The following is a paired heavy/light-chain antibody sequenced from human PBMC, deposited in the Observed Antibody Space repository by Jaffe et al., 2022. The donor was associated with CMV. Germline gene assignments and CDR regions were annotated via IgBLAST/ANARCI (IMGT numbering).Light chain of an antibody. CDR2: GKN. CDR1: SLRSYY. J-gene: IGLJ2*01. Sequence: SSELTQDPAVSVALGQTVRITCQGDSLRSYYASWYQQKPGQAPVLVIYGKNNRPSGIPDRFSGSSSGNTASLTITGAQAEDEADYYCNSRDSSGNLVVFGGGTKLTVL. V-gene: IGLV3-19*01. CDR3: NSRDSSGNLVV.
Heavy chain of an antibody. Sequence: QVQLQQWGAGLLKPSETLSLTCAVYGGSFSGYYWSWIRQPPGKGLEWIGEINHSGSTNYNPSLKSRVTISVDTSKNQFSLKLSSVTAADTAVYYCARGAITIFGVVMSYYYYYMDVWGKGTTVTVSS. CDR2: INHSGST. D-gene: IGHD3-3*01. J-gene: IGHJ6*03. CDR3: ARGAITIFGVVMSYYYYYMDV. CDR1: GGSFSGYY. V-gene: IGHV4-34*01.